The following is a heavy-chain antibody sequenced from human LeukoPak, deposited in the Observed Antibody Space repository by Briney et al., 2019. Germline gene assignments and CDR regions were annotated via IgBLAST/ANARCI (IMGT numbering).Heavy chain of an antibody. V-gene: IGHV4-39*01. CDR1: GGSISSSSYY. D-gene: IGHD2-2*02. J-gene: IGHJ5*02. CDR2: IYYSGST. Sequence: SETLSLTCTVSGGSISSSSYYWGWIRQPPGKGLEWIGSIYYSGSTYYNPSLKSRVTISVDTSKSQFSLKLSSVTAADTAVYYCARIVLGYCSSTSCYTWFDPWGQGTLVTVSS. CDR3: ARIVLGYCSSTSCYTWFDP.